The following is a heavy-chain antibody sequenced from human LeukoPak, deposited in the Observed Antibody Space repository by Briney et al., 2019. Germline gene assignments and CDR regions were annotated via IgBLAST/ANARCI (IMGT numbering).Heavy chain of an antibody. CDR3: TRMSRITMVLEDY. V-gene: IGHV3-7*03. CDR2: IKQDGSEK. D-gene: IGHD3-10*01. J-gene: IGHJ4*02. Sequence: QPGGSLRLSCAASGFTFSSYWMSWVRQAPGKGLEWVANIKQDGSEKYYVDSVKGRFTISRDDSKNTAYLQMNSLKTEDTAVYYCTRMSRITMVLEDYWGQGTLVTVSS. CDR1: GFTFSSYW.